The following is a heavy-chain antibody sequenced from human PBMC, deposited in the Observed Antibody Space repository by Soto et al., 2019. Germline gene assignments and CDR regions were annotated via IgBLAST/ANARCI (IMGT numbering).Heavy chain of an antibody. J-gene: IGHJ6*02. D-gene: IGHD6-13*01. Sequence: PGGSLRLSCAASGFTFSGYAMTWVRQAPGKGLEWVSAISGSGGNTDYADSVKGRFTISRDTSKNTLYLQMNSLRAEDTSVYYCARDRIAAAGTVYYGMDVWGQGTTVTVSS. CDR2: ISGSGGNT. V-gene: IGHV3-23*01. CDR3: ARDRIAAAGTVYYGMDV. CDR1: GFTFSGYA.